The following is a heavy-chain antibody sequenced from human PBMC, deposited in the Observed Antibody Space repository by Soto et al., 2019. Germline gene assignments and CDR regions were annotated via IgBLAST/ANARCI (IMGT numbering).Heavy chain of an antibody. D-gene: IGHD6-6*01. V-gene: IGHV5-51*01. CDR1: GYSFSSYW. CDR2: IYPGDSDT. Sequence: GESLKISCKGSGYSFSSYWIVWVRQMPGKGLEWVGIIYPGDSDTRYSPSFQGQGTISADKSISTAYLQWSSLKASDTAMYYCARQRSIAEELRYYSGMDVWGQGTTVTVSS. J-gene: IGHJ6*02. CDR3: ARQRSIAEELRYYSGMDV.